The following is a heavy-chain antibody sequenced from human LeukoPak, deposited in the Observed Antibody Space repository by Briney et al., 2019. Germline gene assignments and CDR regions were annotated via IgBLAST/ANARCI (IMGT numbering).Heavy chain of an antibody. CDR2: ISSSSTSYI. D-gene: IGHD5-18*01. J-gene: IGHJ4*02. Sequence: PGGSLRLSCAASGFTFSRYSMNWVRQAPGKGLEWVSSISSSSTSYISYADSVKGRFTISRDNPKNSLYLQMNSLRAEDTAVYYCASKRSGGYNYWGQGTLVTVSS. CDR1: GFTFSRYS. CDR3: ASKRSGGYNY. V-gene: IGHV3-21*01.